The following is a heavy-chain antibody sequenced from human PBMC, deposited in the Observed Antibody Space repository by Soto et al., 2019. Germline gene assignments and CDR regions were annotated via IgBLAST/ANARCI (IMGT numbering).Heavy chain of an antibody. J-gene: IGHJ4*02. D-gene: IGHD3-10*01. CDR2: IYYSGTT. Sequence: QVQLQESGPGLVEPSQTLSLTCSVSAGSIRSTGYYWSWIRQHPGKGLAWIGYIYYSGTTKYNPSRQSRLSLSIDTSKTQFSLRLNSLTAADTAVYYCARGSYGSGSYFQAYFDFWGQGTLVTVSS. CDR1: AGSIRSTGYY. V-gene: IGHV4-31*03. CDR3: ARGSYGSGSYFQAYFDF.